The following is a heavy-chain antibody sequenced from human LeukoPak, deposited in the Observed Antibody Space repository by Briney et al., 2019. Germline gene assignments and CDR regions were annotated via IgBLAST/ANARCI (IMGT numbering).Heavy chain of an antibody. J-gene: IGHJ6*03. V-gene: IGHV5-51*01. CDR3: ARHRGRAAAAGQYYYYYYYVDV. Sequence: GESLKISCKGSGYSFTSYWIGWVRQMPGKGLEWMGIIYPGDSDTRYSPSFQGQVTISADKSISTAYLQWSSLKASDTAMYYCARHRGRAAAAGQYYYYYYYVDVWGKGTTVAVSS. CDR1: GYSFTSYW. D-gene: IGHD6-13*01. CDR2: IYPGDSDT.